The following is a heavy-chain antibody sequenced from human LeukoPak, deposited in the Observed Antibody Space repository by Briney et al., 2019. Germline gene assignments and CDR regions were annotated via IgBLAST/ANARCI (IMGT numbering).Heavy chain of an antibody. CDR3: ARDWFLAPGTD. V-gene: IGHV3-66*01. CDR2: IYSGGST. Sequence: PGGSLRLSCAASGFSFSDYSMNWVRQAPGKGLEWVSVIYSGGSTYYADSVKGRFTISRDNSKNTLYLQMNSLRAEDTAVYYCARDWFLAPGTDWGQGTLVTVSS. D-gene: IGHD3-10*01. J-gene: IGHJ4*02. CDR1: GFSFSDYS.